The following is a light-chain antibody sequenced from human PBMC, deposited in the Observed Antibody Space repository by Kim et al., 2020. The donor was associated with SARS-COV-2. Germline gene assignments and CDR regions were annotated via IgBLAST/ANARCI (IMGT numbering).Light chain of an antibody. Sequence: DIQMTQSPSTLSASVGDRVTITCRASQSISSWLAWYQQKPGKAPKVLIYKASSLESGVPSRFSGSGSGTEFTLTISSLQPDDFATYYRQQYNSYPWTFGQGTKVDIK. V-gene: IGKV1-5*03. CDR1: QSISSW. CDR2: KAS. J-gene: IGKJ1*01. CDR3: QQYNSYPWT.